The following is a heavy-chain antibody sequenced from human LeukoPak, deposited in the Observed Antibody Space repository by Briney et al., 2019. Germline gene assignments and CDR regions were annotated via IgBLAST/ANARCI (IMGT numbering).Heavy chain of an antibody. D-gene: IGHD6-19*01. CDR3: AKGGEYSSGWHEYFQN. V-gene: IGHV3-30*02. CDR2: IRYDESNK. Sequence: GGSLRLSCAASGFTFSTYGMHWVRQAPDKGLEWVAFIRYDESNKYYGDSVKGRFTISRDNAENTLYLQMDSLRAEDTAMYFCAKGGEYSSGWHEYFQNWGQGTLVTVSS. CDR1: GFTFSTYG. J-gene: IGHJ1*01.